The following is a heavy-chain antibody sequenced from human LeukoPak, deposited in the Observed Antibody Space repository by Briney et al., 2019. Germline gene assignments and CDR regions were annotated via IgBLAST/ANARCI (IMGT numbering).Heavy chain of an antibody. V-gene: IGHV3-30-3*01. CDR1: GFTFSTYA. D-gene: IGHD2-15*01. J-gene: IGHJ4*02. CDR3: ARAVAVVAAAHDF. CDR2: ISYDGNNK. Sequence: GGSLRLSCAASGFTFSTYAMHWVRQAPGKGLEWVAVISYDGNNKYYADSVKGRFTISRDSSKNTLYLQMNSLRVEDTAVYYCARAVAVVAAAHDFWGQGTQVTVSS.